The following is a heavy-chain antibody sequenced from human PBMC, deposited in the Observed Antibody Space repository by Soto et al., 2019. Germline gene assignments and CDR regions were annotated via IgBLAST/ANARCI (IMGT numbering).Heavy chain of an antibody. CDR1: GFTFSRYA. D-gene: IGHD3-16*01. CDR3: AKFGELTSDYHMDV. CDR2: ISGSGGST. Sequence: GGSLRLSCAASGFTFSRYAMSWVRQAPGKGLEWVSTISGSGGSTHYADSVKGRFTISRDNSKNTLSLQMNSLRAEDTAVYYCAKFGELTSDYHMDVWGKGTTVTVSS. J-gene: IGHJ6*03. V-gene: IGHV3-23*01.